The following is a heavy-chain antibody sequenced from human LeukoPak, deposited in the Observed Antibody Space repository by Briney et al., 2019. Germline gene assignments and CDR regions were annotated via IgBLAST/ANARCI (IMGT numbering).Heavy chain of an antibody. CDR3: AKGYGSGSSRYYFDY. Sequence: RGSLRLSCAASGFTFSSYAMSWVRQAPGKGPEWVSAISGSGGSTYYADSVKGRFTISRDNSKNTLYLQMNSLRAEDTAVYYCAKGYGSGSSRYYFDYWGQGTLVTVSS. J-gene: IGHJ4*02. CDR1: GFTFSSYA. D-gene: IGHD3-10*01. CDR2: ISGSGGST. V-gene: IGHV3-23*01.